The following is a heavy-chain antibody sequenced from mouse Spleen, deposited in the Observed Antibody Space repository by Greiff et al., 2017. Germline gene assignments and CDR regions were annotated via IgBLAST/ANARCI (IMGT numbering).Heavy chain of an antibody. CDR3: ASPYYGSSNYYAMDY. Sequence: EVHLVESGGGLVQPGGSLKLSCATSGFTFSDYYMYWVRQTPEKRLEWVAYISNGGGSTYYPDTVKGRFTISRDNAKNTLYLQMSRLKSEDTAMYYCASPYYGSSNYYAMDYWGQGTSVTVSS. J-gene: IGHJ4*01. CDR1: GFTFSDYY. V-gene: IGHV5-12*02. D-gene: IGHD1-1*01. CDR2: ISNGGGST.